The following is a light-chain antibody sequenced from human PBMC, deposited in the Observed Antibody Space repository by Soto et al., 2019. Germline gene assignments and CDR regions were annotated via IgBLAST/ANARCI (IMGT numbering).Light chain of an antibody. CDR2: GAS. J-gene: IGKJ4*01. Sequence: EIVMTQSPATLSVSPGERATLSCRASQSVSSNLAWYQQKPGQAPRFLIYGASTRATGIPARFSGSGSGTEFTLSISSLQSEHLGVYYCQQYDNWPLTFGGGTKVDIK. CDR3: QQYDNWPLT. CDR1: QSVSSN. V-gene: IGKV3-15*01.